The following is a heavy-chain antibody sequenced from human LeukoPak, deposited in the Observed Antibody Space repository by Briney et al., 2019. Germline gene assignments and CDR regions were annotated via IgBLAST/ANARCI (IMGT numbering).Heavy chain of an antibody. CDR2: ISSSSSTI. D-gene: IGHD4-17*01. CDR1: GFTFSSYS. CDR3: ARGTASITVTTLVWYFDL. J-gene: IGHJ2*01. V-gene: IGHV3-48*01. Sequence: GGSLRLSCAASGFTFSSYSMNWVRQAPGKGLEGVSYISSSSSTIYYADSVKGRFTISRDNAKNSLYLQMNSLRAEDTAEYYCARGTASITVTTLVWYFDLWGRGTLVTVSS.